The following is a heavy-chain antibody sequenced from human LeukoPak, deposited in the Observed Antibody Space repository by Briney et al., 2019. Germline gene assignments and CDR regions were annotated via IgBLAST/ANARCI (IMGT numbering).Heavy chain of an antibody. CDR3: AKIAFEGIIVIGGGYFDY. V-gene: IGHV3-23*01. D-gene: IGHD3-16*02. CDR2: INSSGGST. CDR1: GFTFSSYG. Sequence: GGSLRLSCTASGFTFSSYGMSWVRQATGKGLEWVSVINSSGGSTNYADSVKGRFTISRDNSKNTLYLQMNSLRAEDTAIYYCAKIAFEGIIVIGGGYFDYWGQGTLVTVSS. J-gene: IGHJ4*02.